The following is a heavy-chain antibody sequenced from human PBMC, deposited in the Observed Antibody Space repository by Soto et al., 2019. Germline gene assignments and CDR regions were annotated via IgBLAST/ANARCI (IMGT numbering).Heavy chain of an antibody. CDR2: IIPIFGTA. CDR3: ARDTVYDSSGYDSYYYYGMDV. V-gene: IGHV1-69*06. CDR1: GGTFSSYA. J-gene: IGHJ6*02. Sequence: GASVKVFCKASGGTFSSYAISWVRQAPGQGLEWMGGIIPIFGTANYAQKFQGRVTITADKSTSTAYMELSSLRSEDTAVYYCARDTVYDSSGYDSYYYYGMDVWGQGTTVTVSS. D-gene: IGHD3-22*01.